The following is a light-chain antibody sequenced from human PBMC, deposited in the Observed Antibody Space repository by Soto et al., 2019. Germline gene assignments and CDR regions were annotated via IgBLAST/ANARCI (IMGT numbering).Light chain of an antibody. CDR1: QSVSRY. CDR3: QQYTPALT. CDR2: DAS. J-gene: IGKJ4*01. Sequence: EIVLTQSPATLSLSPGERATLSCRASQSVSRYLAWYQQKPGQAPRLLIYDASNRATGIPARFSGSGSGTDFTLTITSLEPEDFAVYYCQQYTPALTFGGGTKVEIK. V-gene: IGKV3-11*01.